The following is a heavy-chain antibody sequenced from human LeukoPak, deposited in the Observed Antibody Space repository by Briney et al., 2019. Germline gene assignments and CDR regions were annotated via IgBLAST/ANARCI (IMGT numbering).Heavy chain of an antibody. CDR3: ARDPLEWPSYYFDY. CDR1: GYIFTSFY. V-gene: IGHV1-18*04. D-gene: IGHD3-3*01. J-gene: IGHJ4*02. CDR2: ISAYNGNT. Sequence: ASVKVSCKASGYIFTSFYMHWVRQAPGQGLEWMGWISAYNGNTNYAQKLQGRVTMTTDTSTSTAYMELRSLRSDDTAVYYCARDPLEWPSYYFDYWGQGTLVTVPS.